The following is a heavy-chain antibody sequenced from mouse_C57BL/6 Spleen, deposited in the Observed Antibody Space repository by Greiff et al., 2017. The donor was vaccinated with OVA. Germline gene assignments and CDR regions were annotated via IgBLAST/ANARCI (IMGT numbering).Heavy chain of an antibody. CDR1: GYTFTSYW. CDR2: INPSNGGT. D-gene: IGHD2-5*01. V-gene: IGHV1-53*01. J-gene: IGHJ2*01. CDR3: ARADYSNYVVYFDY. Sequence: QVQLQQPGTELVKPGASVKLSCKASGYTFTSYWIHWVKQRPGQGLEWIGNINPSNGGTNYNEKFKSKATLTVDKSSSTAYMQLSSLTSEDSAVYYCARADYSNYVVYFDYWGQGTTLTVSS.